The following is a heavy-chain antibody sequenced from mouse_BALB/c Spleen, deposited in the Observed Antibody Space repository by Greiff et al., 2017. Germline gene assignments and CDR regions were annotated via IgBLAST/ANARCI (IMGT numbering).Heavy chain of an antibody. Sequence: QVQLQQSGAELAKPGASVKMSCKASGYTFTSYWMHWVKQRPGQGLEWIGYINPSTGYTEYNQKFKDKATLTADKSSSTAYMQLSSLTSEDSAVYYCASRCTGDYDGRDYWGQGTTLTVSS. CDR1: GYTFTSYW. CDR2: INPSTGYT. J-gene: IGHJ2*01. V-gene: IGHV1-7*01. CDR3: ASRCTGDYDGRDY. D-gene: IGHD2-4*01.